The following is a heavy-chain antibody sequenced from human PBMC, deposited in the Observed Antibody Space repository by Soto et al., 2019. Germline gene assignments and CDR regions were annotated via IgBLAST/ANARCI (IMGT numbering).Heavy chain of an antibody. J-gene: IGHJ3*02. Sequence: EVQLVESGGDLVQPGGSLRLSCAASGFTFSSYSMNWVRQAPGKGLEWVSFISTTSTPIYYADSVKGRFTISRDNVKNSLYLQMNSLSAEDTAVYYCARYYYGNYGGAFDIWGQGTVVTVSS. CDR2: ISTTSTPI. CDR1: GFTFSSYS. CDR3: ARYYYGNYGGAFDI. V-gene: IGHV3-48*01. D-gene: IGHD3-22*01.